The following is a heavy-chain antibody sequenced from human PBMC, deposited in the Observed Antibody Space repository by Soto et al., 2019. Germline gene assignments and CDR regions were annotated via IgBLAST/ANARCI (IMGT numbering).Heavy chain of an antibody. D-gene: IGHD3-22*01. CDR1: GYTFTSYA. CDR3: ARENYYDSSGSPNWFDP. J-gene: IGHJ5*02. V-gene: IGHV1-3*01. Sequence: ASVKVSCKASGYTFTSYAMHWVRQAPGQRLEWMGWINAGNGNTKYSQKFQGRVTITRDTSASTAYMELSSLRSEDTAVYYCARENYYDSSGSPNWFDPWGQGTLVTAPQ. CDR2: INAGNGNT.